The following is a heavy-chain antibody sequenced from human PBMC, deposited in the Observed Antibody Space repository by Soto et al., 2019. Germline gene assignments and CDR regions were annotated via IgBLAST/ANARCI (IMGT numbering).Heavy chain of an antibody. D-gene: IGHD2-2*01. J-gene: IGHJ5*02. CDR1: GFTFSSYG. CDR3: AKDLVVVPAAMERNWFDP. Sequence: PVGSLRLSCAASGFTFSSYGMHWVRQAPGKGLEWVAVISYDGSNKYYADSVKGRFTISRDNSKNTLYLQMNSLRAEDTAVYYCAKDLVVVPAAMERNWFDPWGQGTLVTVSS. V-gene: IGHV3-30*18. CDR2: ISYDGSNK.